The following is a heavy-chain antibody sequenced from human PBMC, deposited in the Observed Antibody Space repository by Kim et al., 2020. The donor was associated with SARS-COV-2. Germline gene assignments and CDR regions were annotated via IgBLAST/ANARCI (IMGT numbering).Heavy chain of an antibody. Sequence: AASGKGRFTISRDNSKISLYLHMNSLPAEDTAVYYCARDSVWFGNAFYIWGQGTMVTVSS. J-gene: IGHJ3*02. CDR3: ARDSVWFGNAFYI. D-gene: IGHD3-10*01. V-gene: IGHV3-53*01.